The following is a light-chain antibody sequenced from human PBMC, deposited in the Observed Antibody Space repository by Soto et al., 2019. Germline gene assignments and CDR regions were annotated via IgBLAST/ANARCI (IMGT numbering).Light chain of an antibody. CDR1: TSNIGRST. V-gene: IGLV1-44*01. CDR2: GNT. Sequence: QSVLTQPPSASGTPGQRVAMSCSGTTSNIGRSTVSWYQQFPGAAPKLLIYGNTQRPLGVPVRFSGSKSDTSASLAISGLQSEDEADYYCATWNDGIFVFGIGTKVTVL. CDR3: ATWNDGIFV. J-gene: IGLJ1*01.